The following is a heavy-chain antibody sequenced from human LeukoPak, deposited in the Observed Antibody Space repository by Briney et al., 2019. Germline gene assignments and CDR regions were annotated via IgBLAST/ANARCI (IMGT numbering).Heavy chain of an antibody. J-gene: IGHJ3*02. V-gene: IGHV1-2*02. Sequence: ASVKVSCKASGYTFTGYYMHWVRQAPGQGLEWIGWINPNSGGTNYAQKFQGRVTMTRDTSISTAYMELSRLRSDDTAVYYCASWSQPLSLYAFDIWGQGTMVTVSS. CDR2: INPNSGGT. D-gene: IGHD3-3*01. CDR3: ASWSQPLSLYAFDI. CDR1: GYTFTGYY.